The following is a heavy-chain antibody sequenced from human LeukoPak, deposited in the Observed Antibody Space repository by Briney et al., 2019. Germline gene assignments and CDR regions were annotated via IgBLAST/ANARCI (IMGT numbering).Heavy chain of an antibody. CDR2: INSYGSST. D-gene: IGHD2-21*02. CDR1: GFTFSSYW. CDR3: TSTLHSYCGGDCLGY. Sequence: EGSLRLSCAASGFTFSSYWMHWVRQTPGKGLVWVSRINSYGSSTSYADSVKGRFTISRDNAKNTLYLQMNSLRAEDTAVYYCTSTLHSYCGGDCLGYWGQGTLVTVSS. V-gene: IGHV3-74*01. J-gene: IGHJ4*02.